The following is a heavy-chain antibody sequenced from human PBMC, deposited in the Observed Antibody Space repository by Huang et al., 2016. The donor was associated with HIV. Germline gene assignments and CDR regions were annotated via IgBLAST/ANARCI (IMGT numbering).Heavy chain of an antibody. V-gene: IGHV3-15*01. D-gene: IGHD3-16*01. CDR2: IKTKSDVGTT. Sequence: EVQLVQSGGDLVKPGGSLRLSCAASGFHFNYAWMTWVRRAPGKGVWWVCRIKTKSDVGTTDYVGAVKGRFTISRDDSKKTLYLQMSSLKTEDTAVYYCTTQYYDTDVRSAVSYWGQGTLVTVSS. CDR1: GFHFNYAW. CDR3: TTQYYDTDVRSAVSY. J-gene: IGHJ4*02.